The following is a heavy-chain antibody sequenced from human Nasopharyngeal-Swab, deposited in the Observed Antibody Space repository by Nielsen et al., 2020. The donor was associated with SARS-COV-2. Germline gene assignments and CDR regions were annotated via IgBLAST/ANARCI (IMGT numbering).Heavy chain of an antibody. CDR1: GYRIISYW. CDR2: IYPGDSDT. J-gene: IGHJ3*02. V-gene: IGHV5-51*01. Sequence: GESLKISCKGSGYRIISYWIGWARQMPGKGLEWMGIIYPGDSDTRYSPSFQGQVTISADKSISTAYLQWSSLKASDTAMYYCARTAIEGGYYRGDAFDIWGQGTMVTVSS. D-gene: IGHD3-22*01. CDR3: ARTAIEGGYYRGDAFDI.